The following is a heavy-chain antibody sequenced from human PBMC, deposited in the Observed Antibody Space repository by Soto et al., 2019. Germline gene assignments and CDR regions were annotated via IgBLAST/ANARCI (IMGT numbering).Heavy chain of an antibody. V-gene: IGHV1-69*01. J-gene: IGHJ4*02. D-gene: IGHD2-2*01. CDR2: IIPVSGAA. Sequence: QVQLVQSGAEVKKPGSSVKVSCKASGGTFGSYAFSWVRQAPGQGLEWMGGIIPVSGAAHYAQKFQGRVTSTADESTSTAYMELSSLSPQDTAVYYCATALGCRSTSCTLDYWGQGTRVIVSS. CDR3: ATALGCRSTSCTLDY. CDR1: GGTFGSYA.